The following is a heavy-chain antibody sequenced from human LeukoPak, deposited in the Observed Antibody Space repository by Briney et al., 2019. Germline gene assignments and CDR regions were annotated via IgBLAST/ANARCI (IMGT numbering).Heavy chain of an antibody. CDR1: GFTFSNYW. CDR3: VRDWDHFDFDS. Sequence: GGSLRLSCAASGFTFSNYWMPWVRQAPGRGLVWVSRIKGDGSHTIYADSVKGRFTISRDNAKNTLYLQMKSLRAEDTAVYYCVRDWDHFDFDSWGLGTLVTVSS. D-gene: IGHD3-9*01. J-gene: IGHJ5*01. V-gene: IGHV3-74*01. CDR2: IKGDGSHT.